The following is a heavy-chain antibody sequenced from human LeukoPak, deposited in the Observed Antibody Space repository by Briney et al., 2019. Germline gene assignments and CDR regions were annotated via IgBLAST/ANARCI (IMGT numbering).Heavy chain of an antibody. Sequence: SETLSLTCTVSGDSISTSSFCWGWIRQPPGGGLEWIGSIYYSGTTYYNPSLKSRVTISVDTSKNHFSLKLNSVTAADTAVYYCAKPSNYYGSATDAFDFWGQGTMVTVSS. CDR1: GDSISTSSFC. V-gene: IGHV4-39*07. CDR2: IYYSGTT. CDR3: AKPSNYYGSATDAFDF. J-gene: IGHJ3*01. D-gene: IGHD3-10*01.